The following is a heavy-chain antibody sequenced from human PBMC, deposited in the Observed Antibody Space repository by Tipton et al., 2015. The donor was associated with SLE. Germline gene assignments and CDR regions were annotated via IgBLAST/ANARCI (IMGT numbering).Heavy chain of an antibody. V-gene: IGHV4-34*01. CDR2: INHSGTT. CDR3: ARGLWFLKLGCCYYCMDV. J-gene: IGHJ6*03. CDR1: GGPFSCYY. Sequence: TLSLTCAVYGGPFSCYYWSWIRQPPGKGLEWIGEINHSGTTNYNPSLKSRVSISVDTSKNPVSLEVSSVTAADTAVYYCARGLWFLKLGCCYYCMDVWDKGTTVTVSS. D-gene: IGHD3-10*01.